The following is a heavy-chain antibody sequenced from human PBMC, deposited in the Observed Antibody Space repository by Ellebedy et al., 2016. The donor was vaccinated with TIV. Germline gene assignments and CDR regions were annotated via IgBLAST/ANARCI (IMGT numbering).Heavy chain of an antibody. D-gene: IGHD6-13*01. CDR2: VSYAGGNK. Sequence: GESLKISCAASGFTFTNYAMHWVRQAPGQGLAWVAVVSYAGGNKYYADSVKGRFTISRDNSKNTLYLQMNSLRAEDTAVYYCVRGAVAAAGNVGDAFDIWGQGTMVTVSS. J-gene: IGHJ3*02. CDR3: VRGAVAAAGNVGDAFDI. V-gene: IGHV3-30-3*01. CDR1: GFTFTNYA.